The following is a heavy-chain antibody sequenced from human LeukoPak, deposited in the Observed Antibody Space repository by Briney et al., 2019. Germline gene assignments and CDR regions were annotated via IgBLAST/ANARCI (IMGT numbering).Heavy chain of an antibody. CDR3: ARDIVVVTATSDSYSVFDY. D-gene: IGHD2-21*02. J-gene: IGHJ4*02. Sequence: ASVKVSCKASGYTFTSYGISWVRQAPGQGLEWMGWISAYNGNTNYAQKLQGRVTMTTDTSTSTAYMELRSLRSDDTAVYYCARDIVVVTATSDSYSVFDYWGQGTLVTVSS. V-gene: IGHV1-18*01. CDR1: GYTFTSYG. CDR2: ISAYNGNT.